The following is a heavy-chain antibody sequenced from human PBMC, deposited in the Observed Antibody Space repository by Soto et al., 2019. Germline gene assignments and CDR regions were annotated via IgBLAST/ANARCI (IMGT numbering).Heavy chain of an antibody. CDR2: IYYSGST. J-gene: IGHJ6*02. CDR3: ARDGEADGPRYYYGMDV. V-gene: IGHV4-59*01. Sequence: SETLSLTCTVSGGSISSYYWSWIRQPPGKGLEWIGYIYYSGSTNYNPSLKSRVTISVDTSKNQFSLKLSSVTAADTAVYYCARDGEADGPRYYYGMDVWGQGNTVTVSS. CDR1: GGSISSYY. D-gene: IGHD6-13*01.